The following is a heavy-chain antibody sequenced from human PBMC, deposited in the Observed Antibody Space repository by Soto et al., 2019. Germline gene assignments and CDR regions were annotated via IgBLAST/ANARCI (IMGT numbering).Heavy chain of an antibody. CDR2: IYYSGST. J-gene: IGHJ5*02. D-gene: IGHD3-3*01. Sequence: QVQLQESGPGLVKPSETLSLTCTVSGGSVSSGSYYWSWIRQPPGKGLEWIGYIYYSGSTNYNPSPRSRVTISVDSSKNQFSLKLSSVTAADTAVYYCARGRGITIFGVVTHNYYNWFDPWGQGTLVTVSS. CDR1: GGSVSSGSYY. CDR3: ARGRGITIFGVVTHNYYNWFDP. V-gene: IGHV4-61*01.